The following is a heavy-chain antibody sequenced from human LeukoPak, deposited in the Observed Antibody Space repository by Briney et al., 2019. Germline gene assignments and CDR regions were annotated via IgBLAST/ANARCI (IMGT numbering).Heavy chain of an antibody. CDR2: ISSNGGST. Sequence: GGSLRLSCSASGFTFSSYAMHWVGGAPGKGVEYVSAISSNGGSTYYADSVKGRFTISRDNSKNTLYLQMSSLRAEDTAVYYCVKGYGDYGYFDYWGQGTLVTVSS. CDR3: VKGYGDYGYFDY. J-gene: IGHJ4*02. V-gene: IGHV3-64D*06. CDR1: GFTFSSYA. D-gene: IGHD4-17*01.